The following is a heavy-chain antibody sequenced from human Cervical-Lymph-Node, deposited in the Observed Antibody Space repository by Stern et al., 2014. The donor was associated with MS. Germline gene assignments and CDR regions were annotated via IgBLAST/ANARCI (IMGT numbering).Heavy chain of an antibody. V-gene: IGHV3-30*18. D-gene: IGHD3-10*01. J-gene: IGHJ4*02. Sequence: VQLVESGGGVVKPGRSLRLSCTVSGFPFSSHGLHWVRQAPGKGLEWVSVISYEGRDTVYADSVKGRFTISRDNSKNTLSLEMRRLRPEDTVVYYCVKRGITEVRGVRLGDYWGPGTLVIVSS. CDR1: GFPFSSHG. CDR3: VKRGITEVRGVRLGDY. CDR2: ISYEGRDT.